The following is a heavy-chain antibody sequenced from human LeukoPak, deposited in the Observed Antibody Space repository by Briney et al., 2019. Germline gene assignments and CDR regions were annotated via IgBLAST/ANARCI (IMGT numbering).Heavy chain of an antibody. D-gene: IGHD3-10*01. Sequence: GGSLRLYGAGSGFTGSSNYMSWLRQAPGKGLEGVSVIYSGGSTYYADSVKGRFTISRDNSKNTLYLQMNSLRAEDTAVYYCARARGSGSYYIPYYYGMDVWGQGTTVTVSS. CDR1: GFTGSSNY. CDR3: ARARGSGSYYIPYYYGMDV. V-gene: IGHV3-53*01. J-gene: IGHJ6*02. CDR2: IYSGGST.